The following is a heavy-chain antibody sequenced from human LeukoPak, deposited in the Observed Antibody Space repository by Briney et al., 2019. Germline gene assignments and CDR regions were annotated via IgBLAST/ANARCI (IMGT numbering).Heavy chain of an antibody. CDR3: AKDLNYFGSGKYYTWDCDC. J-gene: IGHJ4*02. CDR1: GFTFSRYA. V-gene: IGHV3-23*01. Sequence: GSLRLSCTASGFTFSRYAMSWVRQAPGKGLEWVSAISVRGSGGATYYADSVKGRFSISRDNSQNTLYLDMNSLRAEDTAVYYCAKDLNYFGSGKYYTWDCDCWGQGTLVTVSS. D-gene: IGHD3-9*01. CDR2: ISVRGSGGAT.